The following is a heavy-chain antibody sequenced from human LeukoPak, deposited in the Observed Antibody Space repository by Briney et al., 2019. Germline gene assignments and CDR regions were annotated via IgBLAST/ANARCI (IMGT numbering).Heavy chain of an antibody. Sequence: PSETLSLTCAVYGGSFSGYYWSWIRQPPGKGLEWIGEINHSGSTNYNPSLKSRVTISVDTSKNQFSLKLSSVTAADTAVYYCASVKNHYFDYWGQGTLVTVSS. J-gene: IGHJ4*02. CDR3: ASVKNHYFDY. CDR1: GGSFSGYY. V-gene: IGHV4-34*01. CDR2: INHSGST.